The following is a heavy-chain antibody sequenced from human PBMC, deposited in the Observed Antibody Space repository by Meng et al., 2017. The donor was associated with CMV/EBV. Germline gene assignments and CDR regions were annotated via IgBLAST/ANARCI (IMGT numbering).Heavy chain of an antibody. CDR2: IRYDGSNK. CDR3: AKDSDEKSYYYYYGMDV. Sequence: GESLKISCAASGFTFSSYWMSWVRQAPGKGLEWVAFIRYDGSNKYYADSVKGRFTISRDNSKNTLYLQMNSLRAEDTAVYDCAKDSDEKSYYYYYGMDVWGQGTTVTVSS. J-gene: IGHJ6*02. D-gene: IGHD6-25*01. V-gene: IGHV3-30*02. CDR1: GFTFSSYW.